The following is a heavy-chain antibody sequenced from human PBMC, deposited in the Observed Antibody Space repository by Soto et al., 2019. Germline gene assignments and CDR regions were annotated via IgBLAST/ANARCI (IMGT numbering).Heavy chain of an antibody. Sequence: GGSLRLSCAASGFTFSSYSMNWVRQAPGKGLEWVSSISSSSSYIYYADSVKGRFTLSRDNAKNSLYLQMNSLRAEDTAVYYCARDFSHYYDSSGSPSWGQGTLVTVSS. J-gene: IGHJ4*02. CDR1: GFTFSSYS. CDR2: ISSSSSYI. V-gene: IGHV3-21*01. CDR3: ARDFSHYYDSSGSPS. D-gene: IGHD3-22*01.